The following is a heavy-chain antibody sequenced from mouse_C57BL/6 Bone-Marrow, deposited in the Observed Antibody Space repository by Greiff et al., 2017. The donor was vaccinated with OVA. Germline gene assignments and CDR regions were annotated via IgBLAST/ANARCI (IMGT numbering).Heavy chain of an antibody. CDR1: GYTFTSYW. J-gene: IGHJ4*01. CDR3: ARWLLLRYYYAMDY. D-gene: IGHD2-3*01. Sequence: QVQLKQPGAELVRPGTSVKLSCKASGYTFTSYWMHWVKQRPGQGLEWIGVIDPSDSYTNYNQKFKGKATLTVDTSSSTAYMQLSSLTSEDSAVYYCARWLLLRYYYAMDYWGQGTSVTVSS. V-gene: IGHV1-59*01. CDR2: IDPSDSYT.